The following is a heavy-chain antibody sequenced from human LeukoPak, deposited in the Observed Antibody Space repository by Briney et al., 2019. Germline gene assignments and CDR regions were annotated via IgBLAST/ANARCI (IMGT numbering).Heavy chain of an antibody. V-gene: IGHV1-2*06. Sequence: ASVKVSCKASGYTFTDYYIHWVRQAPGQGPEWMGRVHPNIGFTNYAQKFQGRVTMTRDTSISTAYMELTRLRSDDTAVYYCARDQAGDPDYSFDQWGQGTLVTVSS. J-gene: IGHJ4*02. CDR1: GYTFTDYY. D-gene: IGHD4-11*01. CDR2: VHPNIGFT. CDR3: ARDQAGDPDYSFDQ.